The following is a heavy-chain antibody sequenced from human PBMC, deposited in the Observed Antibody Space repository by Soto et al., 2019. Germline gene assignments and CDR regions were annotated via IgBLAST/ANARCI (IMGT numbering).Heavy chain of an antibody. CDR2: IRSKAYGGTT. Sequence: HPGGSLRLSCTASGFPFGDYAMSWFRQAPGKGLEWVGFIRSKAYGGTTEYAASVKGRFTISRDDSKSIAYLQMNSLKTEDTAVYYCTRDLAPRGLYSSSYYYYGMDVWGQGTTVTVSS. J-gene: IGHJ6*02. CDR1: GFPFGDYA. CDR3: TRDLAPRGLYSSSYYYYGMDV. V-gene: IGHV3-49*03. D-gene: IGHD6-6*01.